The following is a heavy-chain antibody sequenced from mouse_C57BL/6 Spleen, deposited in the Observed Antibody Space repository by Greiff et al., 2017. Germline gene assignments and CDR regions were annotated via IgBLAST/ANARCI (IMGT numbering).Heavy chain of an antibody. CDR3: TGARGYFDV. Sequence: EVQVVESGGGLVQPGGSMKLSCVASGFTFSNYWMNWVRQSPEKGLEWVAQIRLKSDNYATHYAESVKGRFTISRDDSKSSVYLQMNNLRAEDTGIYYCTGARGYFDVWGTGTTVTVSS. CDR1: GFTFSNYW. CDR2: IRLKSDNYAT. V-gene: IGHV6-3*01. J-gene: IGHJ1*03.